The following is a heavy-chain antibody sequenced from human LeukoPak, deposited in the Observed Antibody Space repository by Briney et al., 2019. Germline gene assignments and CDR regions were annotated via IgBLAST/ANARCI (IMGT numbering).Heavy chain of an antibody. CDR1: CFTFTSNS. D-gene: IGHD2-21*01. J-gene: IGHJ6*02. V-gene: IGHV3-23*01. Sequence: PGCCLGLSCATSCFTFTSNSMTGVRQATGKGLEWVSGISGTTGTTLYGDSVKGRFTVSRDNSRDTLYLQMNSLRAEDAAVYFCARVACGTECYYRLDVWGQGTTVTVSS. CDR3: ARVACGTECYYRLDV. CDR2: ISGTTGTT.